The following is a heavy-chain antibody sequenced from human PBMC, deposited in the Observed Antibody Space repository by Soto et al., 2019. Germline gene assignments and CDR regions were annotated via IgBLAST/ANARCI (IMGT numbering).Heavy chain of an antibody. J-gene: IGHJ5*02. Sequence: QVQLVQSGAEVKKPGSSVNVSCKASGGTFSSYAIRWVLQAPGQGLEWMGGILPIFGTANYAQKFQGRVTITADESTSTAYMELGSLRSEDTAVYYCARSIAVAGTFWFDPWGKGTLVTVSS. CDR2: ILPIFGTA. V-gene: IGHV1-69*12. CDR3: ARSIAVAGTFWFDP. D-gene: IGHD6-19*01. CDR1: GGTFSSYA.